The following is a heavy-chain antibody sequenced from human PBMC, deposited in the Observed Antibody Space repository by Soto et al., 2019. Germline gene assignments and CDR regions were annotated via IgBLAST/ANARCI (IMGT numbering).Heavy chain of an antibody. CDR3: AKVGGEIAVAGILATIDP. CDR1: GFTFSSYG. V-gene: IGHV3-30*18. D-gene: IGHD6-19*01. Sequence: GGSLRLSCAASGFTFSSYGMHWVRQAPGKGLEWVAVISYDGSNKYYADSVKGRFTISRDNSKNTLYLQMNSLRAEDTAVYYCAKVGGEIAVAGILATIDPWGQGTLVTVSS. CDR2: ISYDGSNK. J-gene: IGHJ5*02.